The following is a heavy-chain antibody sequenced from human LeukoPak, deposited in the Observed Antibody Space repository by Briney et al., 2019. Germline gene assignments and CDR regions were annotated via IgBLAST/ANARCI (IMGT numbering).Heavy chain of an antibody. V-gene: IGHV3-33*06. CDR1: GFTFSSYG. Sequence: GGSLRPSCAASGFTFSSYGMHWVRQAPGKGLEWVAVIWYDGSNKYYADSVKGRFTISRDNSKNTMSLQMNSLRAEDTAVYYCAKDQAINIATGGTFDYWGQGALVTVGS. J-gene: IGHJ4*02. CDR2: IWYDGSNK. CDR3: AKDQAINIATGGTFDY. D-gene: IGHD6-13*01.